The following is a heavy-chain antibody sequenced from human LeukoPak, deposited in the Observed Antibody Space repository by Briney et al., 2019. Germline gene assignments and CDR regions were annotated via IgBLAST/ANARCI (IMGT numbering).Heavy chain of an antibody. CDR1: GYTFTSYD. CDR3: AGGLGYSSSWGAFDI. D-gene: IGHD6-6*01. Sequence: ASVKVSCKASGYTFTSYDINWVRQATGQGLEWMGWKNPNSGNTGYAQKFQGRVTITRNTSISTAYMELSSLRSEDTAVYYCAGGLGYSSSWGAFDIWGQGTMVTVSS. CDR2: KNPNSGNT. J-gene: IGHJ3*02. V-gene: IGHV1-8*03.